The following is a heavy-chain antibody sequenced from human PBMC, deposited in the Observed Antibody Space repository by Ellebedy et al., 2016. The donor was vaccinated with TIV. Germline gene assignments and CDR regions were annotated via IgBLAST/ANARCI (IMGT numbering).Heavy chain of an antibody. V-gene: IGHV3-72*01. CDR3: GKEPSTGTYVAY. CDR1: GFTFSDFY. D-gene: IGHD1-7*01. CDR2: IRNKVYSYTT. J-gene: IGHJ4*02. Sequence: GGSLRLSCAASGFTFSDFYMDWVRQAPGKGLEWVGRIRNKVYSYTTEYAASVKGRFTISRDDSKNSLYLQMNSLKTEDTAVYYCGKEPSTGTYVAYWGQGTLVTVSS.